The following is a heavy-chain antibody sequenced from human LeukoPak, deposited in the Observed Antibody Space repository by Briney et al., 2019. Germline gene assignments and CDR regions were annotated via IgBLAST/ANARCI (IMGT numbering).Heavy chain of an antibody. J-gene: IGHJ6*02. CDR1: GGSISSYY. CDR3: AREESYGYYYGMDV. Sequence: SETRSLTCTVSGGSISSYYWSWIRQPPGKGLEWIGYIYYSGSTNYNPSLKSRVTISVDTSKNQFSLKLSSVTAADTAVYYCAREESYGYYYGMDVWGQGTTVTVS. CDR2: IYYSGST. D-gene: IGHD1-26*01. V-gene: IGHV4-59*01.